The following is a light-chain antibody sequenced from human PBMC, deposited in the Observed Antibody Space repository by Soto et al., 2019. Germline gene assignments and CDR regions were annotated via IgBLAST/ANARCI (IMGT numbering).Light chain of an antibody. CDR1: SNDVGGYNY. CDR3: CSYAGSSTWV. J-gene: IGLJ3*02. V-gene: IGLV2-11*01. CDR2: DVN. Sequence: QSALTQPRSVSGSPGQSVTISCTGTSNDVGGYNYVSWYQQHPGKAPKLLISDVNKRPSGVPDRFSGSKSGNTASLIISGLQAEDEADYYCCSYAGSSTWVVGGGTKLTVL.